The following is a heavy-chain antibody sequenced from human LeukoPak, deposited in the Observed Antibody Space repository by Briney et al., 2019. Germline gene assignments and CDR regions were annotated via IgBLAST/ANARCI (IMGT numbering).Heavy chain of an antibody. J-gene: IGHJ6*04. CDR3: AELGITMIGGV. D-gene: IGHD3-10*02. CDR2: ISSGSNTI. CDR1: GFTFSSYS. V-gene: IGHV3-48*04. Sequence: GGSLRLTCAASGFTFSSYSMKWIRQAPGKGLEWVSYISSGSNTIYYADSVKGRFTISRDNAKNSLYLQMNGLRAEDTAVYYCAELGITMIGGVWGKGTTVTISS.